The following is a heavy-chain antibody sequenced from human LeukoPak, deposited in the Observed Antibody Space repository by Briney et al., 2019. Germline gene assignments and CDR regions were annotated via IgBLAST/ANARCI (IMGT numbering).Heavy chain of an antibody. CDR1: GDSFSRNTYS. V-gene: IGHV4-39*01. D-gene: IGHD1-26*01. CDR3: ARRGSMGGSFVGAFDI. Sequence: PSETLSLTYTVSGDSFSRNTYSWGWIRQPPGKGLEWIGSIYYTGRTFYNPSLKSRVTISVDTSKNQFSLKLSSVTAADTAVYYCARRGSMGGSFVGAFDIRGQGTMVTVSS. J-gene: IGHJ3*02. CDR2: IYYTGRT.